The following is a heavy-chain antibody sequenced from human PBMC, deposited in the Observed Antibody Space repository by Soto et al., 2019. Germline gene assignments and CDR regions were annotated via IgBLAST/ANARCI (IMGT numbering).Heavy chain of an antibody. V-gene: IGHV3-21*01. Sequence: PGGSLRLSCAASGFTFSSYSMNWVRQAPGKGLEWVSSISSSSSYIYYADSVKGRFTISRDNAKNSLYLQMNSLRAEDTAVYYYARDREDFWSGYLYYYYYYGMDVWGQGTTVTVSS. D-gene: IGHD3-3*01. J-gene: IGHJ6*02. CDR2: ISSSSSYI. CDR1: GFTFSSYS. CDR3: ARDREDFWSGYLYYYYYYGMDV.